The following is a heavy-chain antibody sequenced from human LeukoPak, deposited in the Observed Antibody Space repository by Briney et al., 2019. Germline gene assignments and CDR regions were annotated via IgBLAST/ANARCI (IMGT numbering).Heavy chain of an antibody. CDR2: PSSSGGST. V-gene: IGHV3-64*01. D-gene: IGHD3-16*02. Sequence: GSLRLSCAASGFTFSSHAMHWVRQAQGKGLEYVSAPSSSGGSTYYANSVKGRLTISRDNSKNTLYLQMGSLRAEDMAVYFCARDYRGMDVWGQGTTVTVSS. CDR3: ARDYRGMDV. J-gene: IGHJ6*02. CDR1: GFTFSSHA.